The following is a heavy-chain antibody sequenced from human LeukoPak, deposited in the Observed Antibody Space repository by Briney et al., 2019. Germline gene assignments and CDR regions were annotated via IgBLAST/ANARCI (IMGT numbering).Heavy chain of an antibody. CDR3: ARATRITMVRGVPGFFDY. V-gene: IGHV4-34*01. J-gene: IGHJ4*02. Sequence: SETLSLTCAVYGGSFSGYYWSWIRQPPGKGLEWIGEINHSGSTNYNPSLKSRVTISVDTSKNQFSLKLSSVTAADTAVYYCARATRITMVRGVPGFFDYWGQGTLVTVSS. CDR1: GGSFSGYY. CDR2: INHSGST. D-gene: IGHD3-10*01.